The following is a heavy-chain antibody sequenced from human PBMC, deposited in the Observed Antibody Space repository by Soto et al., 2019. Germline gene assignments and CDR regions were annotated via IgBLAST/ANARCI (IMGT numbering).Heavy chain of an antibody. CDR2: IYYSGST. CDR3: ARGDAAAGAMLPDY. D-gene: IGHD6-13*01. Sequence: QVQLQESGPGLVKPSETLSLTCTVSGGSVSSGSYYWSWIRQPPGKGLEWIGYIYYSGSTNYNPSLKSRVTISVDTSKNQFSLKLSSVTAADTAVYYCARGDAAAGAMLPDYWGQGTLVTVSS. CDR1: GGSVSSGSYY. J-gene: IGHJ4*02. V-gene: IGHV4-61*01.